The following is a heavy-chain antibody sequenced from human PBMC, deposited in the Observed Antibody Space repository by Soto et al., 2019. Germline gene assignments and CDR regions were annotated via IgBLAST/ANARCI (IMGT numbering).Heavy chain of an antibody. V-gene: IGHV1-69*02. Sequence: QVQLVQSGAEVKKPRSSVKVSCKASGGTFSSYTISWVRQAPGQVLEWMGMIIPILGISNYAQKFQGRVTITADKCTSTAYMELSSLRCEDTAVYYCARGIAVAGQRYYYYYGMDVWGQGTTVTVSS. D-gene: IGHD6-19*01. CDR3: ARGIAVAGQRYYYYYGMDV. J-gene: IGHJ6*02. CDR1: GGTFSSYT. CDR2: IIPILGIS.